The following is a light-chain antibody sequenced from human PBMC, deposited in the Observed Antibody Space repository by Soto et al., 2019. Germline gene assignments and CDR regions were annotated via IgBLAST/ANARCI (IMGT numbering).Light chain of an antibody. CDR1: SSDVGGYKY. J-gene: IGLJ2*01. CDR3: SSYTSSSTLV. V-gene: IGLV2-14*01. CDR2: EVS. Sequence: QSVLTQPASVSGSPGQSITISCTGTSSDVGGYKYVSWYQQHPGKAPKLMIYEVSNRPSGVSNRFSGSKSGNTASLTISGLQAVDEADYYCSSYTSSSTLVFGGGTKLTVL.